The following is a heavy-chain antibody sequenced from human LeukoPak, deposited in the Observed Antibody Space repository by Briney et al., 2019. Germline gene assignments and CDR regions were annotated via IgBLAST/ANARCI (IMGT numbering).Heavy chain of an antibody. Sequence: PGGSLRLSCAASGFTFSDYYMSWIRQAPGKGLEWVSYISSSGSTIYYADSVKGRFTISRDNAKNSLYLQMNSLRAEDTAVYYRAREALHIVVVPAAYFDYWGQGTLVTVSS. V-gene: IGHV3-11*01. CDR1: GFTFSDYY. J-gene: IGHJ4*02. CDR3: AREALHIVVVPAAYFDY. D-gene: IGHD2-2*01. CDR2: ISSSGSTI.